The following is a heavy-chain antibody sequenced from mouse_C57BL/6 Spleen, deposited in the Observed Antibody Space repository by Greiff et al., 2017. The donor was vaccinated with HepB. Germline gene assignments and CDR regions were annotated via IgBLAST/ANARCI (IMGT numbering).Heavy chain of an antibody. D-gene: IGHD2-14*01. CDR3: ARGGTGFAY. Sequence: EVKLQESGGGLVKPGGSLKLSCAASGFTFSDYGMHWVRQAPEKGLEWVAYISSGSSTIYYADTVKGRCTISRDNAKNTLFLQMTSLRAEDTAMYYCARGGTGFAYWGQGTLVTVSA. V-gene: IGHV5-17*01. CDR1: GFTFSDYG. J-gene: IGHJ3*01. CDR2: ISSGSSTI.